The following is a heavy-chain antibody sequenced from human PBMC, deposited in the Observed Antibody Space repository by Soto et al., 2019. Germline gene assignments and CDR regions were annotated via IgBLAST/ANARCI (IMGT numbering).Heavy chain of an antibody. J-gene: IGHJ5*02. CDR2: IYPGDSDT. CDR3: ARPAYGVSNWFDP. CDR1: GNNSNFYL. D-gene: IGHD4-17*01. Sequence: PGEALKISWKVSGNNSNFYLIAWVRHTPGNGLEWMGIIYPGDSDTRYSPSFQGQVTISADKSINTAYLQWSSLKASDTAIYYCARPAYGVSNWFDPRGQGTLVTVS. V-gene: IGHV5-51*01.